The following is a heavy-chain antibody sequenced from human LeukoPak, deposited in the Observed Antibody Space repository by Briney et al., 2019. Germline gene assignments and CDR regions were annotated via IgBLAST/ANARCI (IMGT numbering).Heavy chain of an antibody. D-gene: IGHD3-10*01. V-gene: IGHV4-34*01. Sequence: SETLSLTCAVYGGSFSGYYWSWIRQPPGKGLEWIGEINHSGSTNYNPSLKSRVTISVDTSKNQFPPKLSSVTAADTAVYYCAMYYYGSGSYHRDYWGQGTLVTVSS. CDR2: INHSGST. J-gene: IGHJ4*02. CDR3: AMYYYGSGSYHRDY. CDR1: GGSFSGYY.